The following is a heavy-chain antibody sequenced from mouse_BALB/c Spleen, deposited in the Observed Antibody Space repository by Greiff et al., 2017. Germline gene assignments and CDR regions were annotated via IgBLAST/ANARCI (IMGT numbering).Heavy chain of an antibody. Sequence: EVKLMESGGGLVQPGGSLKLSCAASGFTFSSYTMSWVRQTPEKRLECVAYISNGGGSTYYPDTVKGRFTISRDNAKNTLYLQMSSLKSEDTAMYYCARLQYGNYGGYAMDYWGQGTSVTVSS. D-gene: IGHD2-10*02. J-gene: IGHJ4*01. V-gene: IGHV5-12-2*01. CDR2: ISNGGGST. CDR1: GFTFSSYT. CDR3: ARLQYGNYGGYAMDY.